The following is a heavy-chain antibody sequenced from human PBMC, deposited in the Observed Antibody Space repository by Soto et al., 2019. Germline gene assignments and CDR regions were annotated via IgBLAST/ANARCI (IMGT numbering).Heavy chain of an antibody. D-gene: IGHD3-3*02. Sequence: SETLSLTCAVSGGSISSGGYSWSWIRQSPGKGLEWIGSIYYSGSTYYNPSLKSRVTISVDTSKNQFSLKLSSVTAADTAVYYCASPKIAFYNWFDPWGQGTLVTVS. CDR3: ASPKIAFYNWFDP. CDR2: IYYSGST. J-gene: IGHJ5*02. CDR1: GGSISSGGYS. V-gene: IGHV4-30-2*03.